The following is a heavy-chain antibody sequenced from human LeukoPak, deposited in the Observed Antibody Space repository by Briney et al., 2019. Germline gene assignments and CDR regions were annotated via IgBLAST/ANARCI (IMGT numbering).Heavy chain of an antibody. Sequence: ASVKVSCKASGYTCTGYYMHWVRQAPGQGLEWMGWINPNSGGTNYAQKFQGRVTMTRDTSISTAYMELSRLRSDDTAVYYCARALVGATDWFDPWGQGTLVTVSS. J-gene: IGHJ5*02. V-gene: IGHV1-2*02. CDR3: ARALVGATDWFDP. CDR1: GYTCTGYY. CDR2: INPNSGGT. D-gene: IGHD1-26*01.